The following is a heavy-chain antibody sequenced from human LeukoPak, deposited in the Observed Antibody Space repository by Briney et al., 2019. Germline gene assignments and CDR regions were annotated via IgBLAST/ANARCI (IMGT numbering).Heavy chain of an antibody. V-gene: IGHV5-10-1*01. CDR2: IDPSDSYT. J-gene: IGHJ4*02. CDR3: ARLDYGDDFDY. D-gene: IGHD4-17*01. CDR1: GYSFTSYW. Sequence: GESLKISCKGPGYSFTSYWIGWVRQMPGKGLEWMGRIDPSDSYTNFSPSFQGHVTISADKSISTAYLQWSSLKASDTAMYYCARLDYGDDFDYWGQGTLVTVSS.